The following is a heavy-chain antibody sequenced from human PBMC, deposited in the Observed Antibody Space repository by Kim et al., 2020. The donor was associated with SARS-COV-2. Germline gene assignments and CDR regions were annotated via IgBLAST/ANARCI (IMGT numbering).Heavy chain of an antibody. CDR3: ARDPARRYYGSGSYYYYYGMDV. CDR2: ISAYNGNT. V-gene: IGHV1-18*01. Sequence: ASVKVSCKASGYTFTSYGISWVRQAPGQGLEWMGWISAYNGNTNYAQKLQGRVTMTTDTSTSTAYMELRSLRSDDTAVYYCARDPARRYYGSGSYYYYYGMDVWGQGTTVTVSS. CDR1: GYTFTSYG. J-gene: IGHJ6*02. D-gene: IGHD3-10*01.